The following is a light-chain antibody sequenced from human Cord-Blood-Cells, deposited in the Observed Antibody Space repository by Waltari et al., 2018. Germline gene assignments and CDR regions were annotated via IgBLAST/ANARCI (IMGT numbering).Light chain of an antibody. CDR1: QSVSSY. J-gene: IGKJ5*01. V-gene: IGKV3-11*01. CDR3: QQRSNWPPIT. Sequence: EIVLTQSPATLSLSPGERATLPCRASQSVSSYLAWYQQKPGQAPRLLIYDASTRAPGIPARFSGSGSGTDFTLTISSLEPEDFAVYYCQQRSNWPPITFGQGTRLEIK. CDR2: DAS.